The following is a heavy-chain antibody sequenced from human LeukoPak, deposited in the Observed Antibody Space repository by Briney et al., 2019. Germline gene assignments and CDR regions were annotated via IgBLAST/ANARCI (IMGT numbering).Heavy chain of an antibody. CDR3: ARDRHGELSDWGGYGATLHHYYHMDV. CDR1: GYTFTSYG. J-gene: IGHJ6*03. Sequence: ASVKVSCKASGYTFTSYGISWVRQAPGQGLEWMGWISAYNGNTNYAQKLQGRVTMTTDTSTSTAYMDLSSLRSDDTAVYYCARDRHGELSDWGGYGATLHHYYHMDVWGKGTTVIISS. D-gene: IGHD3-10*01. V-gene: IGHV1-18*01. CDR2: ISAYNGNT.